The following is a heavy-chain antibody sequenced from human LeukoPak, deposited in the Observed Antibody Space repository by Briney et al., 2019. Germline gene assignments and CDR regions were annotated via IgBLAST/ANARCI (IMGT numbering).Heavy chain of an antibody. V-gene: IGHV1-2*02. CDR2: INPNSGGT. CDR1: GYTFTGYY. D-gene: IGHD6-19*01. Sequence: ASVKVSCKASGYTFTGYYMHWMRQAPGQGLEWMGWINPNSGGTNYAQKFQGRVTMTRDTSISTAYMELSRLRSDDTAVYYCAREIAVAVHYYYGMDVWGQGTTVTVSS. CDR3: AREIAVAVHYYYGMDV. J-gene: IGHJ6*02.